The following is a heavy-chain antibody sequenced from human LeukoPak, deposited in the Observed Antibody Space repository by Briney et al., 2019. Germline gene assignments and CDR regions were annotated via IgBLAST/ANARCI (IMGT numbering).Heavy chain of an antibody. J-gene: IGHJ4*02. V-gene: IGHV3-7*04. D-gene: IGHD3-16*01. CDR3: VRGGGSFDS. CDR1: GFTFSGFW. Sequence: RGSLRLSCAASGFTFSGFWMSWVRQAPTQGLEWVANIKYDGSDKRYVDSVKGRFTVSSDNANNSLYLQMNSLKAEDTAVYYCVRGGGSFDSWGQGTLVTVSS. CDR2: IKYDGSDK.